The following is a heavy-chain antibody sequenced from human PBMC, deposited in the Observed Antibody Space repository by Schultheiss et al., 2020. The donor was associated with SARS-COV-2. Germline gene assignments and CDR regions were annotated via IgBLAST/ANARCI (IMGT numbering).Heavy chain of an antibody. J-gene: IGHJ4*02. D-gene: IGHD6-13*01. CDR1: GGSVSSGSDH. V-gene: IGHV4-61*01. Sequence: SQTLSLTCTVSGGSVSSGSDHWSWIRQPPGKGLEWIGYIYYSGSTNYNPSLKSRVTISVDTSKNQFSLKLSSVTAADTAVYYCARGIAAAGTKEFDYWGQGTLVTVSS. CDR2: IYYSGST. CDR3: ARGIAAAGTKEFDY.